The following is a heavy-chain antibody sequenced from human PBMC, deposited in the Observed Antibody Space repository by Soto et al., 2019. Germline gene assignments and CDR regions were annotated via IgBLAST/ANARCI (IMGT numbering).Heavy chain of an antibody. D-gene: IGHD3-22*01. CDR2: ISGSGGST. CDR1: GFTFSSYA. V-gene: IGHV3-23*01. Sequence: EVQLLESGGGLVQPGGSLRLSCAASGFTFSSYAMSWVRQAPGKGLEWVSAISGSGGSTYYADSVKGRFTISRDNSKNTLYLQMNSLRAEDTAVYYCAKDLRYYYDSSGYSPVHYYYYGMDVWGQGTTVTVSS. J-gene: IGHJ6*02. CDR3: AKDLRYYYDSSGYSPVHYYYYGMDV.